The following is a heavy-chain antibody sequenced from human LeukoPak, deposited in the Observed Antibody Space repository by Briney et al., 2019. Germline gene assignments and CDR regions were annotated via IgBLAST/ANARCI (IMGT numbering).Heavy chain of an antibody. CDR2: ISSSSSYI. Sequence: GGSLRLSCAASGFTFSSYNMNWVRQAPGKGLDWVSSISSSSSYIYYADSVKGRFTNSRDNAKNSLYLQMNSLRAEDTAVYYCARDGSPLTAAGPLDYWGQGTLVTVSS. CDR1: GFTFSSYN. CDR3: ARDGSPLTAAGPLDY. V-gene: IGHV3-21*01. D-gene: IGHD6-13*01. J-gene: IGHJ4*02.